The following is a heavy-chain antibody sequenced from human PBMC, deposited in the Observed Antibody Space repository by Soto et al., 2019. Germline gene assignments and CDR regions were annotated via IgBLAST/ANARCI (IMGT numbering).Heavy chain of an antibody. V-gene: IGHV4-4*02. J-gene: IGHJ5*02. CDR1: GGSISSSNW. CDR2: IYHSGST. Sequence: SETLSLTCAVSGGSISSSNWWSWVRQPPGKGLEWIGEIYHSGSTNYNPSLKSRVTISVDKSKNQFSLKLSSVTAADTAVYYCARGADYDSSGIRLNWFDPWGQGTLVTVSS. CDR3: ARGADYDSSGIRLNWFDP. D-gene: IGHD3-22*01.